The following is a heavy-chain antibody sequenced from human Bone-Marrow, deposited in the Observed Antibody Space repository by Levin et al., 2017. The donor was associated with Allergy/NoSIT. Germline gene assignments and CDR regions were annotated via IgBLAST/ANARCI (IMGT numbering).Heavy chain of an antibody. J-gene: IGHJ2*01. CDR2: KDVIGTT. V-gene: IGHV3-53*01. CDR3: AGSPAPRHWYFDL. CDR1: GFSVSSNS. Sequence: GGSLRLSCAVSGFSVSSNSMSWVRHSPGKGLEWISTKDVIGTTFYADSVRGRFTIARDTSKNMIFLQMNNLRPDDTAMYYCAGSPAPRHWYFDLWGRGTPVTVSS.